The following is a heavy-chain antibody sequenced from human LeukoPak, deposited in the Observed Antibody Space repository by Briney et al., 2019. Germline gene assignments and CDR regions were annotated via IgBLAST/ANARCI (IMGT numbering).Heavy chain of an antibody. D-gene: IGHD3-9*01. CDR1: GFTFSNSV. J-gene: IGHJ5*02. CDR2: IGGSGDST. CDR3: AKLPTGYPNWFDP. Sequence: GGSLRLSCAASGFTFSNSVMGWVRQAPGKGLEWVSAIGGSGDSTYYADSVTGRFTISRDNSKNTLYLQMNSLRAEDAALYYCAKLPTGYPNWFDPWGQGTLVTVSS. V-gene: IGHV3-23*01.